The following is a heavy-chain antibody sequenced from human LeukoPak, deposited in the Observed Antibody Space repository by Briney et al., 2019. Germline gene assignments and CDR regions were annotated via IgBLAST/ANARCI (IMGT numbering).Heavy chain of an antibody. D-gene: IGHD3-10*01. CDR3: ARALPRSHDAFDI. J-gene: IGHJ3*02. CDR1: GFTFSSYS. V-gene: IGHV3-21*01. Sequence: ESGGGLVKPGGSLRLSCAASGFTFSSYSMNWGRQAPGKGLEWVSSISSSSSYIYYADSVKSRFTISRDNAKNSLYLQMNSLGAEDTAVYYCARALPRSHDAFDIWGQGTMVTVSS. CDR2: ISSSSSYI.